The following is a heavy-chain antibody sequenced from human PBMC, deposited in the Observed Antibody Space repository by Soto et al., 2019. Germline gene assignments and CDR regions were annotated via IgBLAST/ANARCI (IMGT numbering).Heavy chain of an antibody. CDR3: ASDCSVGSCYEHPRFMGD. Sequence: QVQLVQSGAEVKKPGSSVKVSCKASGGTFSIYAISWVLQAPGQGLEWMGGIIPIFGTANYAQKFQGRVKITADESTSTAYRELSSMRAADTAVYYCASDCSVGSCYEHPRFMGDCGQGTLVTVSS. CDR2: IIPIFGTA. V-gene: IGHV1-69*01. D-gene: IGHD2-15*01. CDR1: GGTFSIYA. J-gene: IGHJ4*02.